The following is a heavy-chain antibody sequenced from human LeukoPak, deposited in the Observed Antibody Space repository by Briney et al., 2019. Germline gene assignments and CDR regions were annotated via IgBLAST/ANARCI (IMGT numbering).Heavy chain of an antibody. V-gene: IGHV4-4*07. Sequence: PSETLSLTCSVSGGSISSYYWSWIRQPAGKGLEWVGQISTSGSTNYNPSLKSRVTMSVDTSNNQFSLNLSSVTAADTAVYYCARYWNYGWFDPWGQGTLVTVSS. J-gene: IGHJ5*02. CDR2: ISTSGST. D-gene: IGHD1-7*01. CDR1: GGSISSYY. CDR3: ARYWNYGWFDP.